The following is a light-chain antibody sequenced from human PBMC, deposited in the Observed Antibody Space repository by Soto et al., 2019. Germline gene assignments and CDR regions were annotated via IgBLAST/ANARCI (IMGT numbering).Light chain of an antibody. J-gene: IGKJ4*02. CDR2: QAS. Sequence: DIQMTQSPSTLSASIGDRVTITCRSSQNISSWLSWYQQKPGKAPNLLIYQASILESGVPSRFSGSGSGTEFSLTISSLQPDDFATFYCQQYNLTALSCGGGTKVEIK. CDR1: QNISSW. V-gene: IGKV1-5*03. CDR3: QQYNLTALS.